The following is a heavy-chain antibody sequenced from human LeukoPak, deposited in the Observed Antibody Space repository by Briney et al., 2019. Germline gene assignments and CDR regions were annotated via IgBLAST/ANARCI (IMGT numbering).Heavy chain of an antibody. CDR1: GFTFSNAW. J-gene: IGHJ3*02. CDR2: IKSKTDGGTT. Sequence: PGGALRLSCAASGFTFSNAWMSWVRHALGKGLEWVGRIKSKTDGGTTDYAAPVKGRFTISRDDSKNTLYLQMNSLKTEDTAVYYCTTWGHIAAAGTDAFDIWGQGTMVTVSS. CDR3: TTWGHIAAAGTDAFDI. V-gene: IGHV3-15*01. D-gene: IGHD6-13*01.